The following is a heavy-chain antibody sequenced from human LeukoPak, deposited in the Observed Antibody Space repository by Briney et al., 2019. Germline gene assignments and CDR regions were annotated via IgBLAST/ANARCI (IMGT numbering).Heavy chain of an antibody. CDR3: ARSGYSYGFGWFDP. CDR2: IYPGDSDT. J-gene: IGHJ5*02. D-gene: IGHD5-18*01. CDR1: GYIFPSYW. V-gene: IGHV5-51*01. Sequence: ESLKISCKGSGYIFPSYWIVWVRQMPGKGLEWMGIIYPGDSDTRYSPSFQGQVTISADKSISTAYLQWSSLKASVTATYYCARSGYSYGFGWFDPWGQGTLVTVSS.